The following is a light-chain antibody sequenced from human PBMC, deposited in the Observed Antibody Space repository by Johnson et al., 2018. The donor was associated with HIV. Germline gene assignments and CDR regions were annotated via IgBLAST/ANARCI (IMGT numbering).Light chain of an antibody. V-gene: IGLV1-51*01. CDR1: RSNIGNNY. Sequence: QSVLTQPPSVSAAPGQKVTISCSGSRSNIGNNYVTWYQQLPGTAPKLLIYENNKRPSGIPDRFSASKSGASATLGITGLQTGDEADYYCGTWDSSLTSGGIFGTGTKVTVL. CDR3: GTWDSSLTSGGI. J-gene: IGLJ1*01. CDR2: ENN.